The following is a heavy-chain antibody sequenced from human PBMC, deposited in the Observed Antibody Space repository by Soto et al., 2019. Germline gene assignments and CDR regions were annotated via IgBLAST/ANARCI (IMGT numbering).Heavy chain of an antibody. V-gene: IGHV4-34*01. D-gene: IGHD6-19*01. CDR3: ARGLSSSGSYIEY. CDR2: INHSGST. CDR1: GGSFSGYY. J-gene: IGHJ4*02. Sequence: SETLSLTCAVYGGSFSGYYWSWIRQPPGKGLEWIGEINHSGSTNYNPSLKSRVTISVDTSKNQFSLKLSSVTAADTAVYYCARGLSSSGSYIEYWGQGTLVTVSS.